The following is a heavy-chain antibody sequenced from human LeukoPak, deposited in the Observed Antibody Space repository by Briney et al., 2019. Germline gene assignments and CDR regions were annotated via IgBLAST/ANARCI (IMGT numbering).Heavy chain of an antibody. V-gene: IGHV4-61*01. D-gene: IGHD2-2*01. CDR3: ARSRVPAANNWFDP. CDR2: IYYSGST. Sequence: SETLSLSCTVSGGSVSSGNYYWSWIRQPPGKGLEWIGYIYYSGSTNYNPSLKSRVTMSVDTSKNQFSLKLTSVTAADTAVYYCARSRVPAANNWFDPWGQGTLVTVSS. J-gene: IGHJ5*02. CDR1: GGSVSSGNYY.